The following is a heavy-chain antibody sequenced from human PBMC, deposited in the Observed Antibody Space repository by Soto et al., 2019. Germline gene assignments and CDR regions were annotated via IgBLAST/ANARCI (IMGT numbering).Heavy chain of an antibody. CDR2: SIPIFGAA. CDR3: ARGRGYSGDDHYYYFDMDV. CDR1: GGTFNNYP. J-gene: IGHJ6*02. Sequence: WASVKVSCKASGGTFNNYPITWVRQAPGEGLEWMGGSIPIFGAANYAQRFQGRVTISVDKSTSTAYMELSSLRSEDTAVYYCARGRGYSGDDHYYYFDMDVWGQGTTVTVSS. V-gene: IGHV1-69*06. D-gene: IGHD5-12*01.